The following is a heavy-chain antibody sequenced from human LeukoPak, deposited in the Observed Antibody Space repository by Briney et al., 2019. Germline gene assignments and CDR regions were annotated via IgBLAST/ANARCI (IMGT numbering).Heavy chain of an antibody. Sequence: GASVKVSCKTSGYSFTGNHMHWVRQAPGQGLEYMGHIDTSTGRQSIPQKLQGWVTRTRDTSISTAYMELTRLTSDDTALYYCVRDQGVQEPGCAFDFWGQGTMVTVSS. CDR2: IDTSTGRQ. CDR1: GYSFTGNH. D-gene: IGHD1-26*01. J-gene: IGHJ3*01. V-gene: IGHV1-2*04. CDR3: VRDQGVQEPGCAFDF.